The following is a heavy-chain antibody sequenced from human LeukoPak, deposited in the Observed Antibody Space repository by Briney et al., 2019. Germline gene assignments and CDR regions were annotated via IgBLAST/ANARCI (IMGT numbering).Heavy chain of an antibody. CDR1: GGSISSSSYY. CDR3: ARDLGRGAPDDY. Sequence: SETLSLTCTVSGGSISSSSYYWGWIRQPPGKGLEWIGSIYYSGSTYYNPSLKSRVTISVDRSKNQFSLKLSSVTAADTAVYYCARDLGRGAPDDYWGQGTLVTVSS. V-gene: IGHV4-39*07. CDR2: IYYSGST. J-gene: IGHJ4*02. D-gene: IGHD3-10*01.